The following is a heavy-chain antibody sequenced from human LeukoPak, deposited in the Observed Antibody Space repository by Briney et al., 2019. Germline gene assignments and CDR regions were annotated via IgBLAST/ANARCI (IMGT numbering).Heavy chain of an antibody. Sequence: SETLSLTCTVSGGSIRIDYWTWIRQPAGKGLEWIGRISSSGSTNYNPSLKSRVTISVDTSKNQFSLKLSSVTAADTAVYFCARGPYSYDSSGAFDIWGQGTMVTVSS. CDR3: ARGPYSYDSSGAFDI. V-gene: IGHV4-4*07. J-gene: IGHJ3*02. CDR2: ISSSGST. D-gene: IGHD3-22*01. CDR1: GGSIRIDY.